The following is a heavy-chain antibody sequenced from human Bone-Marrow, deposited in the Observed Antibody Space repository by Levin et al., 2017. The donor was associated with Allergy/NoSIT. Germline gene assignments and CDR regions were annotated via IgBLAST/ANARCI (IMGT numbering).Heavy chain of an antibody. D-gene: IGHD3-22*01. J-gene: IGHJ4*02. CDR3: ARHYYDSSGYYCMEYYFDY. V-gene: IGHV4-39*01. CDR1: GGSISSSSYY. CDR2: IYYSGST. Sequence: PSETLSLTCTVSGGSISSSSYYWGWIRQPPGKGLEWIGSIYYSGSTYYNPSLKSRVTISVDTSKNQFSLKLSSVTAADTAVYYCARHYYDSSGYYCMEYYFDYWGQGTLVTVSS.